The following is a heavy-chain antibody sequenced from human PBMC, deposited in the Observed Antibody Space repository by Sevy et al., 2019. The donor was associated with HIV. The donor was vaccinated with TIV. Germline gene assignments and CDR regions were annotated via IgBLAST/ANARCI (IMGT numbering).Heavy chain of an antibody. CDR2: ISYDGSNK. V-gene: IGHV3-30-3*01. D-gene: IGHD4-17*01. Sequence: GGSLRLSCAASGITFSSHAMHWVRQAPGKGLEWVTIISYDGSNKYYADSVKGRFTISRDNSKNTLYLQMNSLRAEDTAWYYCARADYGDYSGEFDYWGQGTLVTVSS. CDR1: GITFSSHA. J-gene: IGHJ4*02. CDR3: ARADYGDYSGEFDY.